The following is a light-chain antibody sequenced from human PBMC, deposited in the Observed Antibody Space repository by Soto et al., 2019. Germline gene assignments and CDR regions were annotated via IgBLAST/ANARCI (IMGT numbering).Light chain of an antibody. CDR2: RDS. Sequence: SSELTQPLSVSVALGQTARITCGGNNIGNKNVHWYQQKPGQAPVLVIYRDSNRPSGIPERFSGSISGNTATLTISRAQAGDEADYYCQVWDSSTVVFGGGTKLTVL. J-gene: IGLJ2*01. CDR1: NIGNKN. CDR3: QVWDSSTVV. V-gene: IGLV3-9*01.